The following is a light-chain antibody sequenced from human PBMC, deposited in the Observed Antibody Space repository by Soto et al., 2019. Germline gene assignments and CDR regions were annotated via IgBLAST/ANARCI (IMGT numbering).Light chain of an antibody. Sequence: SYELTQPPSVSVAPGQTATISCEGNNVGSKSVHWYQHKPGQAPILVIYDDSDRPSGIPDRLSGSNSGNTATLTISRVEAGDEADYYCQVWDSPSVVFGGGTKVTVL. CDR3: QVWDSPSVV. J-gene: IGLJ2*01. CDR2: DDS. V-gene: IGLV3-21*02. CDR1: NVGSKS.